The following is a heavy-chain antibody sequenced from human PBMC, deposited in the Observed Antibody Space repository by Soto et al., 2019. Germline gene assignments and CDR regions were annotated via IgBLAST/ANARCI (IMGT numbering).Heavy chain of an antibody. CDR1: GYTFTGYY. J-gene: IGHJ4*02. D-gene: IGHD6-19*01. Sequence: ASVKVSCKASGYTFTGYYMHWVRQAPGQGLEWMGWINPNSGGTNYAQKFQGRVTMTRDASISTAYMELSRLRSDDTAVYYCARIGSSGWYGYFDYWGQGTLVTVS. CDR3: ARIGSSGWYGYFDY. V-gene: IGHV1-2*02. CDR2: INPNSGGT.